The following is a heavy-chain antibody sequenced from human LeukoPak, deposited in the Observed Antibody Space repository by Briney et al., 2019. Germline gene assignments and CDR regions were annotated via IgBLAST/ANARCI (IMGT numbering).Heavy chain of an antibody. CDR1: GFTFSDCG. CDR2: IRFDSLNT. D-gene: IGHD3-22*01. Sequence: GESLKISCAASGFTFSDCGMHWVRQAPGKGLEWVSFIRFDSLNTYYSSSVKGRFTISRDNSKNTLYLQMNALRPDDTAVYYCASYLDTSGYPSGPLDYWGQGTLVTVSS. V-gene: IGHV3-30*02. J-gene: IGHJ4*02. CDR3: ASYLDTSGYPSGPLDY.